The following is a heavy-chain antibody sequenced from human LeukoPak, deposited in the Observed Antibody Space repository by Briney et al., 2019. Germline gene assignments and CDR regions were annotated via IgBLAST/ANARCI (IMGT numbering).Heavy chain of an antibody. CDR2: ISTSGEST. D-gene: IGHD3-10*01. CDR1: GFTFSRYP. V-gene: IGHV3-23*01. Sequence: GGSLRLSCAASGFTFSRYPMSWVRQAPGKGLEWVSAISTSGESTYYADSVEGRFTISRDNSKNTQYLQMNRLRAEDTAVYYCAKRYFGNYYFDSWGQGTLVSVSS. J-gene: IGHJ4*02. CDR3: AKRYFGNYYFDS.